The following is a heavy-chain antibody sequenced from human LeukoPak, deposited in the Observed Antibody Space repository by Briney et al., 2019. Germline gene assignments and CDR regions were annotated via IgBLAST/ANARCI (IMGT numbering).Heavy chain of an antibody. CDR3: AKDTSIAVAGTAFYGMDV. D-gene: IGHD6-19*01. CDR1: GFTFDDYA. Sequence: GRSLRLSCAASGFTFDDYAMHWVRQAPGKGLEWVSGISWNSGSIGYADSVKGRFTISRDNAKNSLYLQVNSLRAEDTALYYCAKDTSIAVAGTAFYGMDVWGQGTTVTVSS. J-gene: IGHJ6*02. CDR2: ISWNSGSI. V-gene: IGHV3-9*01.